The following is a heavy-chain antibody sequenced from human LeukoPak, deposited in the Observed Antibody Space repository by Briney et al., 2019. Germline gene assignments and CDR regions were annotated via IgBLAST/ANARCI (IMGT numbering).Heavy chain of an antibody. CDR3: ARVEGSAAVRGD. CDR2: IKPNNGGT. V-gene: IGHV1-2*02. CDR1: GYTFTAYY. Sequence: ASVKVSCKASGYTFTAYYVHWVRQAPGQGLERMGLIKPNNGGTIYAQKFQGRVTMTRDTSITTAYMELSRLTSDDTAVYYCARVEGSAAVRGDWGQGTLVTVSS. J-gene: IGHJ4*02. D-gene: IGHD2-15*01.